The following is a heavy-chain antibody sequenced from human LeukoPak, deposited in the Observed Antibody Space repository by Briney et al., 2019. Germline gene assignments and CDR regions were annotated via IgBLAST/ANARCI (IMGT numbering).Heavy chain of an antibody. D-gene: IGHD6-6*01. CDR3: AKERQLVGGCFDY. J-gene: IGHJ4*02. CDR1: GYSFTSYW. V-gene: IGHV3-66*01. CDR2: IYSGGST. Sequence: GESLKISCKGSGYSFTSYWIGWVRQAPGKGLEWVSVIYSGGSTYYADSVKGRFTISRDNSKNTLYLQMNSLRAEDTAVYYCAKERQLVGGCFDYWGQGTLVTVSS.